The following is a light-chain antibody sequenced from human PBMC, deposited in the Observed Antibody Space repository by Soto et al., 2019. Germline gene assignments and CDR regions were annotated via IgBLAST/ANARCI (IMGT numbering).Light chain of an antibody. Sequence: QSVLTQPASVSGSPGQSITISCTGTSGDFGSYNLVSWYQQYPGKVPKLIIYEDNKRPSGVSNRFSGSKSGITASLTISGLQAEDEADYYCCSYGGPTTSYVFGSGTKVTVL. J-gene: IGLJ1*01. CDR1: SGDFGSYNL. V-gene: IGLV2-23*01. CDR3: CSYGGPTTSYV. CDR2: EDN.